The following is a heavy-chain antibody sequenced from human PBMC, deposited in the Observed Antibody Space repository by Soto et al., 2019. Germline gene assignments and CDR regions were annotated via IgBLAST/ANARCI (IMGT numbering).Heavy chain of an antibody. D-gene: IGHD2-8*01. J-gene: IGHJ4*01. V-gene: IGHV3-23*01. CDR3: VSWVSAHFDY. Sequence: XGSLGLSCAESGFTFSSHAMLGVRQAPGMGLGWVSTIDPRNSNTHYADSVQGRFTSSRDNSRNTLDLQMNSLRVEDTALYDCVSWVSAHFDYWGHGTLATVSS. CDR1: GFTFSSHA. CDR2: IDPRNSNT.